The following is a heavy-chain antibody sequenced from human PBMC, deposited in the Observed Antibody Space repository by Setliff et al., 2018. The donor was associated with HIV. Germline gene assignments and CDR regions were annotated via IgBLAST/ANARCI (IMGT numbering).Heavy chain of an antibody. Sequence: SVKVSCKASGFTFTDFYFHWVQQAPGQGLEWMGGIIPVFGTTNYAQKFQDRVTITADESTSTAYMELSSLRSEDTAVYYCARGGVYYYDSSGWSMDYWGQGTLVTVSS. J-gene: IGHJ4*02. CDR1: GFTFTDFY. CDR2: IIPVFGTT. V-gene: IGHV1-69*13. D-gene: IGHD3-22*01. CDR3: ARGGVYYYDSSGWSMDY.